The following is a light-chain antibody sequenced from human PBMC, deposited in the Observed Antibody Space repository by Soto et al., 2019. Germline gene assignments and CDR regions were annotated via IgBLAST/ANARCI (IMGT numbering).Light chain of an antibody. Sequence: IVLTQSPGTLSLSPGERATLSCRASQSVSSSYLAWYQQKPGQAPRLLIYGASNRATGIPDRFSGSGSGTDFTLTISRLEPEDFAVYYCQQYGISGTFGQGTKVDIK. CDR1: QSVSSSY. J-gene: IGKJ1*01. CDR3: QQYGISGT. V-gene: IGKV3-20*01. CDR2: GAS.